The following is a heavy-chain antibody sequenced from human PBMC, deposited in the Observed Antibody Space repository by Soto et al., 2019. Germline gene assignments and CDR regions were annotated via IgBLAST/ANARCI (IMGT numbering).Heavy chain of an antibody. CDR1: GYSFTSYW. CDR2: IYPGDSDT. CDR3: ARSRIYDSSGYYMWDYYYGMDV. Sequence: PGESLKISCKGSGYSFTSYWIGWVRQMPGKGLEWMGIIYPGDSDTRYSPYFQGQVTISADKSISTAYLQWSSLKASDTAMYYCARSRIYDSSGYYMWDYYYGMDVWGQGTTVTVSS. V-gene: IGHV5-51*01. D-gene: IGHD3-22*01. J-gene: IGHJ6*02.